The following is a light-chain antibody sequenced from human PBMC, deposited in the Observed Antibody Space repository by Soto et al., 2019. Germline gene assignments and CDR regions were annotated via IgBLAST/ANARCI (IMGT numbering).Light chain of an antibody. CDR2: ESN. V-gene: IGLV1-51*02. J-gene: IGLJ2*01. CDR1: IGSSY. CDR3: GTWDNSLSAGV. Sequence: QSVLTQPPSVSAAPGQKVTISCSGIGSSYISWYPQLPGTAPKLLVYESNKRPSGIPDRFSGSKSGTSATLGITGLQTGDEADYYCGTWDNSLSAGVFGGGTKVTVL.